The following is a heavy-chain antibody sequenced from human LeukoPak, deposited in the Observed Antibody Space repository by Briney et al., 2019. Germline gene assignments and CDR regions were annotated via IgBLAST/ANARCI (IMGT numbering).Heavy chain of an antibody. V-gene: IGHV3-23*01. CDR1: GFTFNNYA. J-gene: IGHJ4*02. Sequence: PGGSLRLSCAASGFTFNNYALSWVRQAPGKGLEWVSAISGSGGSTYYADSVKGRFTISRDNSKNTLYLQMNSLRAEDTAVYYCAKLQYYYDSSGYYGGFDYWGQGTLVTVSS. D-gene: IGHD3-22*01. CDR2: ISGSGGST. CDR3: AKLQYYYDSSGYYGGFDY.